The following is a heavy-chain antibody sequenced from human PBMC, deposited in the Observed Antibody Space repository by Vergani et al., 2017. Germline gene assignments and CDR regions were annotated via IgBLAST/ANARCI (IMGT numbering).Heavy chain of an antibody. Sequence: QVQLQESGPGLVKPSETLSLTCTVSGGSIRSGSYYWSWIRQPAGKGLEWIGRIYTSGSTNYNPSLKSRVTISVDTSKNQFSLKLSSVTAADTAVYYCTTWSGSYYLYAFDIWGQGTMVTVSS. CDR3: TTWSGSYYLYAFDI. J-gene: IGHJ3*02. D-gene: IGHD1-26*01. CDR2: IYTSGST. V-gene: IGHV4-61*02. CDR1: GGSIRSGSYY.